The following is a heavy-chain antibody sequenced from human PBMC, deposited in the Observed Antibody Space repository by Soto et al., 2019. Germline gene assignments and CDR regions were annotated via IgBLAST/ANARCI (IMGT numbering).Heavy chain of an antibody. J-gene: IGHJ6*02. CDR3: ARLVREKWFLPYNYYYYGMDV. D-gene: IGHD3-22*01. CDR1: GYSFTSYW. V-gene: IGHV5-51*01. Sequence: GESLKISCKGSGYSFTSYWIGWVRQMPGKGLEWMGIIYPGDSDTRYSPSFQGQVTISADKSISTAYLQWSSLKASDTAMYYCARLVREKWFLPYNYYYYGMDVWGQGTTVTVSS. CDR2: IYPGDSDT.